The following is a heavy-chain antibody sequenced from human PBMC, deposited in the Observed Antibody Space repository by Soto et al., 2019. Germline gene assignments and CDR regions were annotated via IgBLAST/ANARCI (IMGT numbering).Heavy chain of an antibody. CDR1: GFTFSDYY. CDR2: ISSSGSTI. CDR3: ARDLPPYLGYCSGGSCYSPPDY. J-gene: IGHJ4*02. D-gene: IGHD2-15*01. V-gene: IGHV3-11*01. Sequence: GGSLRLSCAASGFTFSDYYMSWIRQAPGKGLEWVSYISSSGSTIYYADSVKGRFTISRANAKNSLYLQMNSLRAEDTAVYYCARDLPPYLGYCSGGSCYSPPDYWGQGTLVTVSS.